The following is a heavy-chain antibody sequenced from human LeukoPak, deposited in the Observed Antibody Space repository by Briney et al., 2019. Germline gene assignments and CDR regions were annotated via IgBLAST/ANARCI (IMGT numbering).Heavy chain of an antibody. J-gene: IGHJ4*02. Sequence: SETLSLTCAVYGGSFSGYYWSWIRQPPGKGLEWIGEINHSGGTNYNPSLKSRVTISVDTSKNQFSLKLSSVTAADTAVYYCARLWFGELLSSDYWGQGTLVTVSS. CDR1: GGSFSGYY. D-gene: IGHD3-10*01. CDR3: ARLWFGELLSSDY. CDR2: INHSGGT. V-gene: IGHV4-34*01.